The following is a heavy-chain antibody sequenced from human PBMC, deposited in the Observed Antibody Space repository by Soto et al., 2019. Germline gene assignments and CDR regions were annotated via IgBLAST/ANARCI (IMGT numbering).Heavy chain of an antibody. CDR1: GYTFTSYG. CDR2: ISDYNGNT. J-gene: IGHJ4*02. Sequence: QVQLVQSGAEVKKPGASVKVSCKASGYTFTSYGISWVRQAPGQGLEWMGWISDYNGNTNYAQKLQGRVTMTTDTSTSTAYLELRSLRSDDTAVYYCARDRDIVVVVAATRLSEYFAYWGQGTLVTVSS. D-gene: IGHD2-15*01. CDR3: ARDRDIVVVVAATRLSEYFAY. V-gene: IGHV1-18*01.